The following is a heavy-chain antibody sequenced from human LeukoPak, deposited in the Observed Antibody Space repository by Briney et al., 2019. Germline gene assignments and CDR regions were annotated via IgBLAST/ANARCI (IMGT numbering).Heavy chain of an antibody. CDR1: GGSISSYY. D-gene: IGHD3-9*01. CDR2: VYYSGST. CDR3: ARGQDLRGSPTIYPFDY. V-gene: IGHV4-59*01. Sequence: PSETLSLTCTVSGGSISSYYWSWIRQPPGKGLEWVGYVYYSGSTYYNPSLKSRVTISVDTSKKQFSLKLPSVTPADTAVYYCARGQDLRGSPTIYPFDYWGQGTLVTVSS. J-gene: IGHJ4*02.